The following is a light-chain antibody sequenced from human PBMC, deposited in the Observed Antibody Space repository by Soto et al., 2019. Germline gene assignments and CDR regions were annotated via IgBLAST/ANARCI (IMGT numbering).Light chain of an antibody. CDR1: QSISSW. Sequence: DIQMTQSPSTLSASVGDRVTITFRASQSISSWLAWYQQKPGKAPKLLIYKASSLESGVPSRFSGSGSGTEFTLTISSLQPDDFATYYCQQYNSYHITFGQGTRLEIK. J-gene: IGKJ5*01. V-gene: IGKV1-5*03. CDR3: QQYNSYHIT. CDR2: KAS.